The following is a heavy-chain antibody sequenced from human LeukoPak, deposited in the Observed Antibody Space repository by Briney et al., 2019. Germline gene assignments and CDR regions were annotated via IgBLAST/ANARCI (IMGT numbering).Heavy chain of an antibody. CDR3: ARVAPATYSGYDLFRDAFDI. D-gene: IGHD5-12*01. CDR2: INPNSGGT. V-gene: IGHV1-2*02. Sequence: EASVKVSCKTSGYTFTGYYMHWVRQAPGQGLEWMGWINPNSGGTNYAQKFQGRVTMTRDTSISTAYMELSRLRSDDTAVYYCARVAPATYSGYDLFRDAFDIWGQGTMVTVSS. J-gene: IGHJ3*02. CDR1: GYTFTGYY.